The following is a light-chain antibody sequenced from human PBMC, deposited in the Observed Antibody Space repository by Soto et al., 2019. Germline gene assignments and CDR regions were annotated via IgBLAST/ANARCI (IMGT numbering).Light chain of an antibody. CDR3: QSFDSSLSGYV. Sequence: QSALTQPPSVSGAPGQRVTISCIGSSSNIGAGYDVHWYQQVPGTAPKLLIFGNNNRPSGVPDRFSGSKSGTSASLAITGLQAEDEADYYCQSFDSSLSGYVFGAGTKLTVL. V-gene: IGLV1-40*01. CDR1: SSNIGAGYD. J-gene: IGLJ1*01. CDR2: GNN.